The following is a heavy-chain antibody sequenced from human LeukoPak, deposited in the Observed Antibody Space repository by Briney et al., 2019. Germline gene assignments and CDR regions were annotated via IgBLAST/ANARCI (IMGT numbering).Heavy chain of an antibody. CDR1: GGTFSSYA. Sequence: SVKVSCKASGGTFSSYAISWVRQAPGQGLEWMGGIIPVFGTANYAQKFQGRVTITADESTSTAYMELSSLRSEDTAVYYCARGGAYYYDSSGYLPFDYWGQGTLVTVSS. D-gene: IGHD3-22*01. CDR2: IIPVFGTA. V-gene: IGHV1-69*01. J-gene: IGHJ4*02. CDR3: ARGGAYYYDSSGYLPFDY.